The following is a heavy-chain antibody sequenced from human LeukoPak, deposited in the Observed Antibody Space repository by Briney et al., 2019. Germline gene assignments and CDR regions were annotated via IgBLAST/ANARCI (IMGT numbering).Heavy chain of an antibody. J-gene: IGHJ6*03. CDR3: ARQDSGSFHYYYYMDV. CDR2: ISAYNGNT. V-gene: IGHV1-18*01. CDR1: GYTFTSYG. D-gene: IGHD3-10*01. Sequence: ASVKVSCKASGYTFTSYGISWVRQAPGQGLEWMGWISAYNGNTNYAQKLQGRVTMTTDTSTSTAYMELRSLRSDDTAVYYCARQDSGSFHYYYYMDVWGKGTTVTVSS.